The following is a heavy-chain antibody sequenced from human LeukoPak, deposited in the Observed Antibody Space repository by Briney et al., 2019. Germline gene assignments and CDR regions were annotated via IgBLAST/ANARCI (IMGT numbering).Heavy chain of an antibody. CDR1: GYTFTGYY. CDR3: ARPSSGSHPLGY. V-gene: IGHV1-2*02. D-gene: IGHD1-26*01. CDR2: INPNSGGT. J-gene: IGHJ4*02. Sequence: ASVKVSCKASGYTFTGYYMHWVRQAPGQELEWMGWINPNSGGTNYAQKFQGRVTMTRDTSISTAYMELSRLKSDDTAVYYCARPSSGSHPLGYWGQGTLVTVSS.